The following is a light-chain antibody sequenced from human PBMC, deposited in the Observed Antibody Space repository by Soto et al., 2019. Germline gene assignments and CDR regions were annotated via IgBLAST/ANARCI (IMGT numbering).Light chain of an antibody. V-gene: IGKV3-11*01. J-gene: IGKJ1*01. Sequence: EIVLTQSPATLSLSPGERATLSCRASQRVXSYFVWYQQKPGQAPRLLXDNASNMATGSPARLSGSGSGTDFTLTISRLEPEDFAVYYCQQYGSLSWTFGQGTKVDIK. CDR3: QQYGSLSWT. CDR2: NAS. CDR1: QRVXSY.